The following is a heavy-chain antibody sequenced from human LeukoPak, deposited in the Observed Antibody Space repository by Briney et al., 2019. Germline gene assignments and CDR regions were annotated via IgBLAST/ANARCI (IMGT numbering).Heavy chain of an antibody. V-gene: IGHV3-53*01. J-gene: IGHJ4*02. Sequence: GGSLRLSCAASGFTVSNNYMSWVRQAPGKGLEWVSVTYSGGSTYYADSVKGRFTISRDNSSNTLYLQMNSLRAEDTAVYYCARLGNCGTTFDYWGQGTLVTVSS. CDR1: GFTVSNNY. CDR3: ARLGNCGTTFDY. CDR2: TYSGGST. D-gene: IGHD1-14*01.